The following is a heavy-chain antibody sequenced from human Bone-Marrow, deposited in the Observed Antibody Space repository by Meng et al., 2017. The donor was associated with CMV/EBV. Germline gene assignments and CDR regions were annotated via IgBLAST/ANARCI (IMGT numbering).Heavy chain of an antibody. CDR3: AKDLINSSSVRIFDY. V-gene: IGHV3-23*01. D-gene: IGHD6-6*01. CDR1: GFTFSSYA. J-gene: IGHJ4*02. Sequence: GESLKISCAASGFTFSSYAMSWVRQAPGKGLEWVSAISGSGGSTYYADSVKGRFTISRDNSKNTLYLQMNSLRAEDTAVYYCAKDLINSSSVRIFDYWGQGTRVTVSS. CDR2: ISGSGGST.